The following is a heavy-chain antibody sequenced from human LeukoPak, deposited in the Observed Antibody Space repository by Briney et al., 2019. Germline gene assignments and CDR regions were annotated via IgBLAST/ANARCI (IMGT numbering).Heavy chain of an antibody. J-gene: IGHJ4*02. Sequence: KSGGSLRLSCAASGFTFSSYSMNWVRQAPGKGLEWVSSISGSNSYIYYADSVKGRFTISRDNAKNSLYLQMNSLRAEDTAVYYCARIGYSYGYYFDYWGQGTLVTVSS. CDR2: ISGSNSYI. CDR3: ARIGYSYGYYFDY. CDR1: GFTFSSYS. V-gene: IGHV3-21*01. D-gene: IGHD5-18*01.